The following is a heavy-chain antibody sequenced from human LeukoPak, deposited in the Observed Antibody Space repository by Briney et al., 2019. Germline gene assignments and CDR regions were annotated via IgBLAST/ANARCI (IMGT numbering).Heavy chain of an antibody. D-gene: IGHD5-18*01. Sequence: SQTLSLTCTVSGGSISSGSYYWSWIRQPAVKGLEWIGRMHSSGRTSYSPSLKSRVTISVDTSKNQFSLKLSSVTAADTAVYYCARGLRGYSYGYVPWELSYYMDVWGKGTTVTISS. V-gene: IGHV4-61*02. CDR3: ARGLRGYSYGYVPWELSYYMDV. J-gene: IGHJ6*03. CDR2: MHSSGRT. CDR1: GGSISSGSYY.